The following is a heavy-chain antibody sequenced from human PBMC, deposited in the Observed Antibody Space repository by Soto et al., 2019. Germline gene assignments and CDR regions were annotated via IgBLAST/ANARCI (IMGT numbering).Heavy chain of an antibody. CDR3: AKALKQHQYYFDY. CDR1: GFTVSSNY. J-gene: IGHJ4*02. V-gene: IGHV3-53*02. Sequence: EVQLVETGGGLIQPGGSLRLSCAASGFTVSSNYMSWVRQAPGKGLEWVSVIYSGGSTYYADSVKGRFTISRDNSKNTLYLQMNSLRAEDTAVYYCAKALKQHQYYFDYWGQGTLVTVSS. D-gene: IGHD6-13*01. CDR2: IYSGGST.